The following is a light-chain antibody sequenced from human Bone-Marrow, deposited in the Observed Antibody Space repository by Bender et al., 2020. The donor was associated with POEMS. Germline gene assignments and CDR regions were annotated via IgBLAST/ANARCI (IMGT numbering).Light chain of an antibody. Sequence: AARMTCGGDNIQRKSLQWYRQKPGQAPVLVIFDDSNRPSGVSTRFSGSKSGNTASLTISGLLAEDEAVYYCCSFSTTASLYVFGTGTKVTVL. V-gene: IGLV3-21*01. CDR1: NIQRKS. CDR3: CSFSTTASLYV. CDR2: DDS. J-gene: IGLJ1*01.